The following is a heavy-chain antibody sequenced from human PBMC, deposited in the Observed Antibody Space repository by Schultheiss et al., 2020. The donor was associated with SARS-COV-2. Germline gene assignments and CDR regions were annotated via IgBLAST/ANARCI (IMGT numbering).Heavy chain of an antibody. CDR1: GGSFSDYY. V-gene: IGHV4-34*01. D-gene: IGHD2-15*01. J-gene: IGHJ4*02. CDR3: ARSPDISGGEFGY. CDR2: IGEINHGGTT. Sequence: SETLSLTCAVYGGSFSDYYWSWVRQPPGKGLEWIGEIGEINHGGTTNYNLSFKSRVTISADTSKNQFSVTVNSVTAADTAVYYCARSPDISGGEFGYWGQGTLVTVSS.